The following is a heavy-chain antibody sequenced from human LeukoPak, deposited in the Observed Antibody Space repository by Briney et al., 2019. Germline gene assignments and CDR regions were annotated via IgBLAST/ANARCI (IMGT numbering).Heavy chain of an antibody. D-gene: IGHD6-19*01. CDR2: ISAYNGNT. Sequence: ASVKVSCKASGYTFTSYGISWVRQAPGQGLERMGWISAYNGNTNYAQKLQGRVTMTTDTSTSTAYMELRSLRSDDTAVYYCAREGGPYSSGWYRGGPYDAFDIWGQGTMVTVSS. CDR3: AREGGPYSSGWYRGGPYDAFDI. CDR1: GYTFTSYG. J-gene: IGHJ3*02. V-gene: IGHV1-18*01.